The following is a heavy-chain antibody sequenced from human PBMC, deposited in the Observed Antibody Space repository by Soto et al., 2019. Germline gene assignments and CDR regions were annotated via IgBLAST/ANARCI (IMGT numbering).Heavy chain of an antibody. CDR3: ARVGSKSFYYATDV. CDR1: GGSISSGDYY. D-gene: IGHD4-4*01. CDR2: ICTGGTT. V-gene: IGHV4-61*08. Sequence: PSETLSLTCTVSGGSISSGDYYWSWIRQPPGKGLEWIGYICTGGTTKYNPSLKSRVTMSVDTSKTQFSLKLTSVTAADTAVYYCARVGSKSFYYATDVWGQGTTVTVSS. J-gene: IGHJ6*02.